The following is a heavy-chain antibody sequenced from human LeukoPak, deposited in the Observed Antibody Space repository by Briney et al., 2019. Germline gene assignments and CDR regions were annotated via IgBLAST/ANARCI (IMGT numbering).Heavy chain of an antibody. CDR1: GGSISSYY. CDR3: ARETYYDSSGYQKNFDY. J-gene: IGHJ4*02. V-gene: IGHV4-59*01. Sequence: SETLSLTCTVSGGSISSYYWSWIRQPPGKGLEWIGYIYYSGSTNYNPSLKSRVTISVDTSKNQFSLKLSSVAAADTAVYYCARETYYDSSGYQKNFDYWGQGTLVTVSS. CDR2: IYYSGST. D-gene: IGHD3-22*01.